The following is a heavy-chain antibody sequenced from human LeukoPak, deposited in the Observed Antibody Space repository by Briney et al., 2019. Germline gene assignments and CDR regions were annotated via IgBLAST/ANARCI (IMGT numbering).Heavy chain of an antibody. CDR2: INHSGST. Sequence: SETLSLTCAVYGGSFSGYYWSWIRQPPGKGLEWIGEINHSGSTNYNPSLKSRVSISVDTSKNQFSLKLSSVTAADTAVYYCARDRYFDYWGQGTLVTVS. J-gene: IGHJ4*02. CDR3: ARDRYFDY. V-gene: IGHV4-34*01. CDR1: GGSFSGYY.